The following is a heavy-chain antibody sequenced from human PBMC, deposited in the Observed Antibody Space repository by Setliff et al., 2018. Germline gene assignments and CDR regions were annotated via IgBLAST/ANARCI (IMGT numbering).Heavy chain of an antibody. CDR3: AHIAGGGNSPRHDY. V-gene: IGHV2-5*01. CDR1: GFSLSTSGGG. J-gene: IGHJ4*02. Sequence: SGPTLVNPTQTLTLTCTFSGFSLSTSGGGVGWIRQPPGKALEWLELIYWNDDKRYSPSLKSRLTITKDTSKNQVVLTMTNMDPVDTATYYCAHIAGGGNSPRHDYWGQGTLVTVSS. CDR2: IYWNDDK. D-gene: IGHD1-1*01.